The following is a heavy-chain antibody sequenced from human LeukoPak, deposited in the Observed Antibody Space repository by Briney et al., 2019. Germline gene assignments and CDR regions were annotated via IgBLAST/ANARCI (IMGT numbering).Heavy chain of an antibody. CDR1: RYSFTSYW. CDR3: AVNSGSLLNY. CDR2: IDPSDSYT. J-gene: IGHJ4*02. V-gene: IGHV5-10-1*01. D-gene: IGHD1-26*01. Sequence: GESLKISCQGSRYSFTSYWISWVRQMPGKGLEWMGRIDPSDSYTNYSPSFQGHVTISADKSISTAYLQWSSLKASDTAMYYCAVNSGSLLNYWGQGTLVTVSS.